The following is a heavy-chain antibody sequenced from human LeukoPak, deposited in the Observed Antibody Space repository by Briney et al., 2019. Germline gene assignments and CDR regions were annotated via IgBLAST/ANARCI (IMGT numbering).Heavy chain of an antibody. Sequence: PSETLSLTCTVSGGSISSYYWSWIRQPPGKGLEWIGYIYYSGSTNYNPSLKSRVTISVGTSKNQFSLKLSSVTAADTAVYYCARAPPDYYGMDVWGQGTTVTVPS. CDR1: GGSISSYY. V-gene: IGHV4-59*01. CDR2: IYYSGST. J-gene: IGHJ6*02. CDR3: ARAPPDYYGMDV.